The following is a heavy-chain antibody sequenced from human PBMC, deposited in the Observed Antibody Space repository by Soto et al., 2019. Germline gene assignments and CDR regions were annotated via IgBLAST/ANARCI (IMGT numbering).Heavy chain of an antibody. J-gene: IGHJ4*02. V-gene: IGHV3-30*09. Sequence: GGSLRLSCSGSGFTSGDYAINWVRQAPGKGLEWVAVISGDGINKYIPHSVKGRFVISRDNSKNSVFLQMSSLGPQDTAIYYCARRLTTSVTALGYWGQGTLVTVSS. CDR3: ARRLTTSVTALGY. CDR2: ISGDGINK. D-gene: IGHD4-17*01. CDR1: GFTSGDYA.